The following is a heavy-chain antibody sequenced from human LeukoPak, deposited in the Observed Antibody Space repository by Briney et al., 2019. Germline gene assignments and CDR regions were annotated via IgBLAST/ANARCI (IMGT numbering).Heavy chain of an antibody. CDR3: ARGVQPLHESDAFDI. V-gene: IGHV6-1*01. D-gene: IGHD2-2*01. J-gene: IGHJ3*02. CDR2: TYYRSKWYN. Sequence: SQTLSLTCAISGDSVSSNSGAWNWIRQSPSRGLEWLGSTYYRSKWYNDYAVSVKSRITINSNTSKNQFSLQLNSVTPEDTAVYYCARGVQPLHESDAFDIWRQPTMVTVSS. CDR1: GDSVSSNSGA.